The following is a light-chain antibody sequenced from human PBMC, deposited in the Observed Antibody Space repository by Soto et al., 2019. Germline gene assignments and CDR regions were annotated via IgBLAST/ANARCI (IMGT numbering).Light chain of an antibody. J-gene: IGLJ2*01. CDR1: SSDVGSYDR. Sequence: QSALTQPPSVSGSPGQSVTISCTGTSSDVGSYDRVSWYQQSPGTAPKLMIYEVSNRPSGVPDRFSGSKSGNTASLTISGLQAEDEADYHCSSYTSRNTLIFGGGTKLTVL. CDR2: EVS. CDR3: SSYTSRNTLI. V-gene: IGLV2-18*02.